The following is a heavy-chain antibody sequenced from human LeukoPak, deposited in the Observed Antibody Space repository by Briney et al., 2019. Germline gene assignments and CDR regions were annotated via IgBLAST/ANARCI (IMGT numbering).Heavy chain of an antibody. D-gene: IGHD3-10*01. Sequence: GGSLRLSCAASGFTFSSYSMNWVRQAPGKGLEWVSSISSSSSYIYYADSVKGRFTISRDNAKNSLYLHMNSLRAEDTAVYYCARGPYGSGIYYMDVWGKGTTVTISS. CDR3: ARGPYGSGIYYMDV. CDR2: ISSSSSYI. J-gene: IGHJ6*03. V-gene: IGHV3-21*01. CDR1: GFTFSSYS.